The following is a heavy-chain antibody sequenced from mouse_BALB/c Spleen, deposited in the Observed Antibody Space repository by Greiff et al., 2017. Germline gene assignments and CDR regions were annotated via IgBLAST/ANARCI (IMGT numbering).Heavy chain of an antibody. CDR2: IDPANGNT. CDR3: ASGPYAMDY. V-gene: IGHV14-3*02. J-gene: IGHJ4*01. CDR1: GFNIKDTY. Sequence: EVQVVESGAELVKPGASVKLSCTASGFNIKDTYMHWVKQRPEQGLEWIGRIDPANGNTKYDPKFQGKATITADTSSNTAYLQLSSLTSEDTAVYYCASGPYAMDYWGQGTSVTVSS.